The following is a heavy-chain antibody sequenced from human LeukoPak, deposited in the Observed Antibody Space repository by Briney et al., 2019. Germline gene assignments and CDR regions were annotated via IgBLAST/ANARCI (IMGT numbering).Heavy chain of an antibody. D-gene: IGHD5-12*01. V-gene: IGHV1-18*01. CDR1: GYTFTSYG. J-gene: IGHJ4*02. CDR2: ISAYNGKT. CDR3: ARGRGVVAIVMSLEY. Sequence: GASVKVSCKASGYTFTSYGVSWVRQAPGQGLEWMGWISAYNGKTNYAQKLQGRVTMTTDTSTSTAYMELKSLTSDDTAVYYCARGRGVVAIVMSLEYWGQGTLVTVSS.